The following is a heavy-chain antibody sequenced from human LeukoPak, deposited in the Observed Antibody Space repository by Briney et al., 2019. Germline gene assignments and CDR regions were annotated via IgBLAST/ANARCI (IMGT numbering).Heavy chain of an antibody. CDR1: GFTFSSYA. D-gene: IGHD6-13*01. V-gene: IGHV3-30-3*01. J-gene: IGHJ4*02. Sequence: PGGSLRLSCAASGFTFSSYAMHWVRQAPGKGLEWVAVISYDGSNKYYADSVKGRFTISRDNSKNTLYLQMNSLRAEDTAVYYCARVGSSSWYQWYFDYWGQETLVTVSS. CDR3: ARVGSSSWYQWYFDY. CDR2: ISYDGSNK.